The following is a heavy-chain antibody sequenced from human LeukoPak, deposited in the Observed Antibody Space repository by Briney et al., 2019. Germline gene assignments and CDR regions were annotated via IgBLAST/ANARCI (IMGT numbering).Heavy chain of an antibody. V-gene: IGHV4-30-2*01. J-gene: IGHJ3*02. Sequence: SQTLSLTCAVSGGSISSGGYSWSWIRQPPGKGLEWIGYIYHSGSTYYNPSLKSRVTISVDRSKNQFSLKLSSVTAADTAVYYCARALYYDFWSGSTDAFDIWGQGTMVTASS. CDR3: ARALYYDFWSGSTDAFDI. CDR2: IYHSGST. CDR1: GGSISSGGYS. D-gene: IGHD3-3*01.